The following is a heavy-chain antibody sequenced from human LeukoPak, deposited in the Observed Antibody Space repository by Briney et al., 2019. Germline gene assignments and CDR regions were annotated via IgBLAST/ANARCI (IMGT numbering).Heavy chain of an antibody. Sequence: SETLSLTCAVYGGSFSGYYWSWIRQPPGKGLEWIGEINHSGSTNYNPSLKSRVTISVDTSKNQFSLQLNSVTPEDTAVYYCARDVEGSSWYFSNWFDPWGQGTLVTVSS. V-gene: IGHV4-34*01. CDR2: INHSGST. CDR3: ARDVEGSSWYFSNWFDP. J-gene: IGHJ5*02. CDR1: GGSFSGYY. D-gene: IGHD6-13*01.